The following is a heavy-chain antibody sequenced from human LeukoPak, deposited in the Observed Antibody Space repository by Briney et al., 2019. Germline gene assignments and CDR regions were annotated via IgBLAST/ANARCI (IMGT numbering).Heavy chain of an antibody. Sequence: SETLSLTCTVSGGSISSGSYYWGWIRQPPGKGLEWIGNIYYSGSTYYNPSLKSRVTISVDTSKDQFSLKLSSVTAADTAVYYCARGSWQLAEEVYWGQGTLVTVSS. D-gene: IGHD6-6*01. CDR2: IYYSGST. CDR3: ARGSWQLAEEVY. V-gene: IGHV4-39*07. J-gene: IGHJ4*02. CDR1: GGSISSGSYY.